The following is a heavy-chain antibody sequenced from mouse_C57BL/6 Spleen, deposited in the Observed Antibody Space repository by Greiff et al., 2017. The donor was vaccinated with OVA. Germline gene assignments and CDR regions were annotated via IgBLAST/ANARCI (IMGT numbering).Heavy chain of an antibody. CDR3: ARRSYLGDY. CDR2: IYPSDSET. J-gene: IGHJ2*01. CDR1: GYTFTSSW. Sequence: VQLQQSGAELVRPGSSVKLSCKASGYTFTSSWMDWVKQRPGQGLEWIGNIYPSDSETHYNQKFKDKATLTVDKSSSTAYMQLSSLTSEDSAVYYCARRSYLGDYWGQGTTLTVSS. D-gene: IGHD2-12*01. V-gene: IGHV1-61*01.